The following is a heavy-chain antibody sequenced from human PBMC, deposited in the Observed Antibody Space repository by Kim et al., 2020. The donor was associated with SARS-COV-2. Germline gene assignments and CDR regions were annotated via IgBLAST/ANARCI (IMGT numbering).Heavy chain of an antibody. V-gene: IGHV4-59*08. D-gene: IGHD2-2*01. CDR3: ARQDSSTSFPYNYYGMDV. CDR1: GGSFSTYY. CDR2: IYYSGST. Sequence: SETLSLTCTVSGGSFSTYYWSWIRQPPGKGLEWIGYIYYSGSTSYNPSLKSRVTISVDTSKNQFSLKLSSVTAADTAVYYCARQDSSTSFPYNYYGMDVWGQGTTVTVSS. J-gene: IGHJ6*02.